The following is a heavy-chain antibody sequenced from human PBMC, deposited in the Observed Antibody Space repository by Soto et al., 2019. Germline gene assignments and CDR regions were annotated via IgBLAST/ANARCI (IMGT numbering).Heavy chain of an antibody. J-gene: IGHJ4*01. CDR3: ARTHFYEPDGVFDYFDF. CDR1: GGLFSRNT. Sequence: GASVKVSCKASGGLFSRNTLCWVRQAPGQGLEWMGGITAFLGTTKYAQKFQGRVTITADESSATAYLELSSLRSEDTAVYYCARTHFYEPDGVFDYFDFWGQGTLVTVSS. V-gene: IGHV1-69*13. D-gene: IGHD3-22*01. CDR2: ITAFLGTT.